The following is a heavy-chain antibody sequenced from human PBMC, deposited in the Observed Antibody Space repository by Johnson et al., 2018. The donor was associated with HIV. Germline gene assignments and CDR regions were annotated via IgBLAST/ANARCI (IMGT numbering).Heavy chain of an antibody. V-gene: IGHV3-30*03. CDR2: ISYDGSNK. Sequence: QVQLVESGGGVVQPGRSLRLSCAASGFTFSSYGMHWVRQAPGKGLEWVAVISYDGSNKYYVDSVKGRFTISRDNSKNTLYLQMNSLRAEDTAVYYCAREGSGIAGGGAFDIWGQGTMVTVSS. J-gene: IGHJ3*02. D-gene: IGHD1-26*01. CDR3: AREGSGIAGGGAFDI. CDR1: GFTFSSYG.